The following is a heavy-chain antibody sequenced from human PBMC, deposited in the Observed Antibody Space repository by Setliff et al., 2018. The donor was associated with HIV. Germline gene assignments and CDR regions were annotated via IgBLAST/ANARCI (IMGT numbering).Heavy chain of an antibody. Sequence: SETLSLTCTVSGGSIRTGAYYWGWIRQPPGKGLEWIGSIYYDGRTFYKPSLKSRLTISVDTSKNQFSLKLTSVTAADTAVYYCARAEMATIVAFDIWGQGTMVTVSS. CDR2: IYYDGRT. J-gene: IGHJ3*02. D-gene: IGHD5-12*01. CDR1: GGSIRTGAYY. V-gene: IGHV4-39*07. CDR3: ARAEMATIVAFDI.